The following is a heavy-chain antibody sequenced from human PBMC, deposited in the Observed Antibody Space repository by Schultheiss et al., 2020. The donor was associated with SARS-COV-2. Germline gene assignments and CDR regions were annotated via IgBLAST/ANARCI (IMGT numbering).Heavy chain of an antibody. CDR1: GDFFSTYY. Sequence: SETLSLTCAVSGDFFSTYYWSWVRQPPGKGLEWIGYIHFSGRTKYNPSLETRVAVSADTSKNQFSLNLNSVTAADTAVYYCARGFRYGSAGGVDYWGQGTLVTVSS. D-gene: IGHD3-10*01. V-gene: IGHV4-59*01. J-gene: IGHJ4*02. CDR2: IHFSGRT. CDR3: ARGFRYGSAGGVDY.